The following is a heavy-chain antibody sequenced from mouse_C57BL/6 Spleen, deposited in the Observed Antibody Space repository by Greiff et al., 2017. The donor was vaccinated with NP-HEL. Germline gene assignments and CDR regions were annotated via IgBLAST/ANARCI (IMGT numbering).Heavy chain of an antibody. Sequence: QVHVKQSGAELVKPGASVKISCKASGYAFSSYWMNWVKQRPGKGLEWIGQIYPGDGDTNYNGKFKGKATLTADKSSSTAYMQLSSLTSEDSAVYFCARSDGNSWFAYWGQGTLVTVSA. V-gene: IGHV1-80*01. CDR3: ARSDGNSWFAY. J-gene: IGHJ3*01. D-gene: IGHD2-1*01. CDR2: IYPGDGDT. CDR1: GYAFSSYW.